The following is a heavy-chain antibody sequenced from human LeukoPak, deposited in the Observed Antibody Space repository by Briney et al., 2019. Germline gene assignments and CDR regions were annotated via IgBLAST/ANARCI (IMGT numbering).Heavy chain of an antibody. CDR2: IDHAGTT. CDR3: ARRGDGDNQLDY. J-gene: IGHJ4*02. CDR1: GGSIITNDYW. Sequence: DPSETLSLTCVVSGGSIITNDYWWGWIRQPPGKGLEWIGTIDHAGTTFYNVSLKSRVTISVDTPNNQFSLRLNSVGAADTAGYYGARRGDGDNQLDYWGQGTLVTVSS. V-gene: IGHV4-39*01. D-gene: IGHD5-24*01.